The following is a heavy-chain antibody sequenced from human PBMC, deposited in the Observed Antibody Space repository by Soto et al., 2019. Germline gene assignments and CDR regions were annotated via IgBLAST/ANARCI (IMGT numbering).Heavy chain of an antibody. CDR1: GYTFGDYG. D-gene: IGHD1-7*01. V-gene: IGHV1-18*01. Sequence: ASVKVSCKASGYTFGDYGIKWVRQAPGQGLEWVGWISAYNGNTNYAQKFQGRVTVTADISTSTAYMELRNLRWDDTAVYYCASGELLTFFDYWGQGTRVTVSS. J-gene: IGHJ4*02. CDR2: ISAYNGNT. CDR3: ASGELLTFFDY.